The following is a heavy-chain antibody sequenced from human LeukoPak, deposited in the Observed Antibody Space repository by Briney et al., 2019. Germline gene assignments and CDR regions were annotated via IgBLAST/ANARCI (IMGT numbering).Heavy chain of an antibody. CDR2: IDWDDDK. J-gene: IGHJ4*02. D-gene: IGHD5/OR15-5a*01. Sequence: SGPALVKPTQTLTLTCTFSGFSLSTSGMCVSWIRQPPGKALEWLARIDWDDDKYYSTSLKTRLTIPKDTSKNQVVLTMTNMDPVDTATYYCARASTIHDLFDYWGQGTLVTVSS. CDR1: GFSLSTSGMC. V-gene: IGHV2-70*11. CDR3: ARASTIHDLFDY.